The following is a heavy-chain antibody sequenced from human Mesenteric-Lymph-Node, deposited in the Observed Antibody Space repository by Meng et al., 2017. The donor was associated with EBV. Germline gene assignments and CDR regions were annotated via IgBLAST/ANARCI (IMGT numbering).Heavy chain of an antibody. Sequence: LPLPDPAAGLRTPTQTLSPPCARFVDSITMGGCAWTLLRRPPGKGLEWIGYIYHSGSTYYNPSLKSRVTISVDRSKNQFSLKLSSVTAADTAVYYCARLDSSGYYTGWFDPWGQGTLVTVSS. CDR3: ARLDSSGYYTGWFDP. V-gene: IGHV4-30-2*01. CDR2: IYHSGST. CDR1: VDSITMGGCA. J-gene: IGHJ5*02. D-gene: IGHD3-22*01.